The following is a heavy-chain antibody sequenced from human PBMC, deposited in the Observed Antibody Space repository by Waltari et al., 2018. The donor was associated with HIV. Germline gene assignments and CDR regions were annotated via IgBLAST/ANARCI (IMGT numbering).Heavy chain of an antibody. J-gene: IGHJ6*02. D-gene: IGHD6-6*01. CDR2: ISGSGGST. CDR3: AKATLAAHRIRHGMDV. Sequence: EVQLLESGGGLVQPGGSLRLSCAASGFTFSSYAMSWVRQAPGKGLEWVSAISGSGGSTYYADSVKGRFTISRDNSKNTLYLQMNSLRAEDTAVYYCAKATLAAHRIRHGMDVWGQGTTVTVSS. CDR1: GFTFSSYA. V-gene: IGHV3-23*01.